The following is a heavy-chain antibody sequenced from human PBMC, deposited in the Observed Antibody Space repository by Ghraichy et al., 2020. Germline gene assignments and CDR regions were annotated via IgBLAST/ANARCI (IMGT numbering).Heavy chain of an antibody. CDR2: INHSGST. CDR1: GGSFSGYY. CDR3: ARGRGAITYYDGSGSREYFDY. D-gene: IGHD3-10*01. Sequence: SETLSLTCAVYGGSFSGYYWSWIRQPPGKGLEWIGEINHSGSTNYNPSLKSRVTISVDTSKNQFSLKLSSVTAADTAVYYCARGRGAITYYDGSGSREYFDYWGQGTLVTVSS. V-gene: IGHV4-34*01. J-gene: IGHJ4*02.